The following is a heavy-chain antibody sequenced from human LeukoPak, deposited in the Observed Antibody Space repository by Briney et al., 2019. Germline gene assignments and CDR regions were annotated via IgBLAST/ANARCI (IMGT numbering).Heavy chain of an antibody. CDR2: IYYSGST. Sequence: SETLSLTCTVSGGSISSYYWSWIRQPPGKGLEWIGSIYYSGSTYYNPSLKSRVTISVDTSKNQFSLKLSSVTAADTAVYYCARHGFGETFDYWGQGTLVTVSS. CDR1: GGSISSYY. D-gene: IGHD3-10*01. CDR3: ARHGFGETFDY. V-gene: IGHV4-39*01. J-gene: IGHJ4*02.